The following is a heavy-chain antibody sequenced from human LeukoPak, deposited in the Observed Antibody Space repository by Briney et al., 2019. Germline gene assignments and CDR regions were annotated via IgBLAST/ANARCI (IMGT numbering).Heavy chain of an antibody. V-gene: IGHV3-23*01. D-gene: IGHD3-9*01. CDR3: AKMGGHFDWLMAHFDY. J-gene: IGHJ4*02. Sequence: GGSLRLSCAASGFTFSSYAMSWVRQAPGKGLEWVSAISGSGGSTYYADSVKGRFTISRDNSKNTLYLQMNSLRAEDTAVYYCAKMGGHFDWLMAHFDYWGQGTLVTVSS. CDR2: ISGSGGST. CDR1: GFTFSSYA.